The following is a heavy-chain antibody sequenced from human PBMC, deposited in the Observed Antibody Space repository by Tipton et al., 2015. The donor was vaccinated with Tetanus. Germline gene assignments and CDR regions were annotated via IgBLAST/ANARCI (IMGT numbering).Heavy chain of an antibody. CDR2: IYYSRTS. V-gene: IGHV4-31*03. CDR1: GGSVRSGPYS. J-gene: IGHJ6*02. D-gene: IGHD7-27*01. Sequence: TLSLTCTVSGGSVRSGPYSWSWLRQHPGKGLELIGYIYYSRTSYISPSLTRRVSIAVDTSRNQFSLNLTSVTVADSAVYFCVTNWGSVNYGLDVWGQGTTVTVSS. CDR3: VTNWGSVNYGLDV.